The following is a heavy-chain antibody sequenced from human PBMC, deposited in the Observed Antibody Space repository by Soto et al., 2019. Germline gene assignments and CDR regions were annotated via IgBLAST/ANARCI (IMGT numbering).Heavy chain of an antibody. V-gene: IGHV3-15*07. D-gene: IGHD3-22*01. CDR3: TTGATFSYYYDSSGYYPEYFQH. CDR2: IKSKTDGGTT. CDR1: GFTFSNAW. J-gene: IGHJ1*01. Sequence: WGSLRLSCAASGFTFSNAWMNWVRQAPGKGLEWVGRIKSKTDGGTTDYAAPEKGRFTISRDDSKNTLYLQMNSLETEDTAVYYCTTGATFSYYYDSSGYYPEYFQHWGQGTLVTVAS.